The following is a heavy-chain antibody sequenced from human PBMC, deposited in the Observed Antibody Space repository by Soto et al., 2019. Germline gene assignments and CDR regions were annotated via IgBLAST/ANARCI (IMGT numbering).Heavy chain of an antibody. Sequence: SETLSLTRAVYGGSFSGYYWSWIRQPPGKGLEWIGEINQTGSTKYNPSIKSRVTISVDTSKNQFSLKLTSVTAADTAVYYCARGTEYSSSSGAFDIWGQGTMVTVSS. D-gene: IGHD6-6*01. CDR1: GGSFSGYY. CDR2: INQTGST. J-gene: IGHJ3*02. CDR3: ARGTEYSSSSGAFDI. V-gene: IGHV4-34*01.